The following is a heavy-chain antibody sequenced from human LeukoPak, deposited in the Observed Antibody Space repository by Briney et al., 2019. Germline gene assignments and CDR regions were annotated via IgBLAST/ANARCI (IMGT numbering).Heavy chain of an antibody. D-gene: IGHD3-9*01. CDR2: ITGNSHTI. J-gene: IGHJ4*02. CDR3: ARDMGIVTGYYVDY. CDR1: GFIFSSYS. Sequence: GGSLRLSCAASGFIFSSYSMNWVRQAPGKGLEWISYITGNSHTIYYADSVKGRFTISRDNAKNSLYLQMNSLRAEDTAVYYCARDMGIVTGYYVDYWGQGTLVTVSS. V-gene: IGHV3-48*01.